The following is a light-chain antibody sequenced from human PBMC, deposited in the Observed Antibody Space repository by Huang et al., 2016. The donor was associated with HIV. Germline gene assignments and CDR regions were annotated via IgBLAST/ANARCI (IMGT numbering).Light chain of an antibody. CDR3: QQYNSYSYT. J-gene: IGKJ2*01. CDR1: QIISSW. CDR2: KAS. V-gene: IGKV1-5*03. Sequence: DIQMTQSPSTLSAFVGDRVTITCRASQIISSWLAWYQQKPGKAPKLLIYKASSLESGFPSRFSGSGSGTEFTLTISSLQPDDFATYYCQQYNSYSYTFGQGTKLEIK.